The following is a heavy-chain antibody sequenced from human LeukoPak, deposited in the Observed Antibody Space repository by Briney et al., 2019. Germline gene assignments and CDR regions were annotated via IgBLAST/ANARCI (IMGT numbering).Heavy chain of an antibody. CDR2: INTDGSST. V-gene: IGHV3-74*01. CDR3: ARESLAMGDAFDM. Sequence: PGGSLRLSCAASGFTFSSYWMHWVRQAPGKGLVWVSRINTDGSSTSYADSVKGRFTISRDNAKNTLYLQMNSLRAEDTAVYYCARESLAMGDAFDMWGQGTMVTVSS. D-gene: IGHD3-16*01. J-gene: IGHJ3*02. CDR1: GFTFSSYW.